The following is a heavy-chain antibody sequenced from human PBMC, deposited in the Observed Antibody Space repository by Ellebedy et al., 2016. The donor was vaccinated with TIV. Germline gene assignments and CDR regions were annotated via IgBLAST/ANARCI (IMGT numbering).Heavy chain of an antibody. V-gene: IGHV1-69*05. CDR1: GGTFSSYA. J-gene: IGHJ4*02. CDR3: ARGNYVVHQ. Sequence: AASVKVSCKASGGTFSSYAISWVRQAPGQGLEWMGGIIPIFGTANYAQKFQGRVTMTRNTSISTAYMELSSLRSEDTAVYYCARGNYVVHQWGQGTLVTVSS. CDR2: IIPIFGTA. D-gene: IGHD1-7*01.